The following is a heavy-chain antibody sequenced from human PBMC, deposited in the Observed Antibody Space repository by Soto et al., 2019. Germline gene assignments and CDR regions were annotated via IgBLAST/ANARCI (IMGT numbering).Heavy chain of an antibody. J-gene: IGHJ4*02. D-gene: IGHD3-3*01. CDR1: GFGFTFSTSA. CDR3: TRDTYCCGSGPSFFSF. CDR2: FRESGGTT. Sequence: GGSLRLSCAASGFGFTFSTSAMSWVRQAPGKGLEWVSTFRESGGTTHYANSVKGRFTISRDTSKNMLYLQMNSLRAEDTAMYRCTRDTYCCGSGPSFFSFWGQGTLVTVSS. V-gene: IGHV3-23*01.